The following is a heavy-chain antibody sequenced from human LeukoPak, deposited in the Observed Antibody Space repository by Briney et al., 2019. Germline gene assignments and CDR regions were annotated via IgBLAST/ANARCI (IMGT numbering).Heavy chain of an antibody. CDR2: IYHNGTS. J-gene: IGHJ5*01. CDR3: ARDSGGSRYDDWFDP. Sequence: PSETLSLTCSVSGHSISSGYYWGWIRQPPGKGLQWIGNIYHNGTSYSNPSLKSRLTMSVDTSKSQFSLKLSSVTAADTAVYYCARDSGGSRYDDWFDPWGQGTLVTVSS. D-gene: IGHD2-15*01. V-gene: IGHV4-38-2*02. CDR1: GHSISSGYY.